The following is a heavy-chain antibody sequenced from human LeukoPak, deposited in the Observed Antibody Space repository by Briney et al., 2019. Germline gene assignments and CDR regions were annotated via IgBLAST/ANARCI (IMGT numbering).Heavy chain of an antibody. CDR3: ARGVPDYYYYGMDV. CDR1: GGSISSGGYY. J-gene: IGHJ6*04. D-gene: IGHD2-2*01. CDR2: IYYSGST. Sequence: SEPLSLTCTVSGGSISSGGYYWSWLRQPPGKGLEWIGYIYYSGSTYYNPSLKSRVTISVDTSKNQFSLKLSSVTAADTAVYYCARGVPDYYYYGMDVWGKGTTVTVSS. V-gene: IGHV4-31*03.